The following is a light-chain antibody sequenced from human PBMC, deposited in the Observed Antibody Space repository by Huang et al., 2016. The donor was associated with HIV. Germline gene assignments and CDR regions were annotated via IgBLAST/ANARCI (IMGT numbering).Light chain of an antibody. CDR1: QSVSTY. CDR2: DAA. V-gene: IGKV3-11*01. Sequence: EIVLTQSPATLSLSPGERATLSCRASQSVSTYLAWYQQQPGQAPRLLIFDAADRATDIPARVSGSGSGTDFTLTISSLEPEDFAVYYCQQRTNWPLTWTFGQGTKVEIK. CDR3: QQRTNWPLTWT. J-gene: IGKJ1*01.